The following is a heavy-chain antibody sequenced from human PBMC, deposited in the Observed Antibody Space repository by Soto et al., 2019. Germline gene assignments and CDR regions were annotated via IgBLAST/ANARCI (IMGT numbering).Heavy chain of an antibody. J-gene: IGHJ5*02. CDR1: GGSISSSNW. D-gene: IGHD3-9*01. CDR3: ARERQYYDMLTGYYQGRDWFDP. V-gene: IGHV4-4*02. Sequence: LSLTCAVSGGSISSSNWWSWVRQPPGKGLEWIGEIYHSGSTNYNPSLKSRVTISVDKSKNQFSLKLSSVTAADTAVYYCARERQYYDMLTGYYQGRDWFDPWGQGTLVTVSS. CDR2: IYHSGST.